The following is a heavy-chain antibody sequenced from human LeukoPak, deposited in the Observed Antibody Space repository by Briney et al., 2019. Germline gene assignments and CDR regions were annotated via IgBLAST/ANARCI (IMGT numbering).Heavy chain of an antibody. CDR3: ARLSGYSSGHYYSDY. CDR1: GGSISSDY. D-gene: IGHD3-22*01. Sequence: PSETLSLTCTVSGGSISSDYWSWIRQPPGKGLEWIGYIYCRGSTNYNPSLKSRVTISVDTSKNQFSLKLSSVTAADTAVYYCARLSGYSSGHYYSDYWGQGTLVTVPS. CDR2: IYCRGST. V-gene: IGHV4-59*01. J-gene: IGHJ4*02.